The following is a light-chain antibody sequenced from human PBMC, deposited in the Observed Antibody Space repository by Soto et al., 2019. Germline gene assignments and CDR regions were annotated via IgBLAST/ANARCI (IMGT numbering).Light chain of an antibody. CDR2: EVS. CDR1: RTLLHSDGNTL. CDR3: MQSLQLPYI. J-gene: IGKJ2*01. V-gene: IGKV2D-29*01. Sequence: DIVLTQSPLSLSVTPGQPASISCKSSRTLLHSDGNTLLYWYLKKPGQPPQLLIYEVSNRFSGAPDRFSGSGSGIDFTLKFSRVEAEDVGVYYCMQSLQLPYIFGQGTRLEIK.